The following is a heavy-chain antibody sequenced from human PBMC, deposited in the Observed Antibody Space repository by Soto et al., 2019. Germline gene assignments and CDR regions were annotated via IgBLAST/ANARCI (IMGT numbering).Heavy chain of an antibody. V-gene: IGHV1-69*01. J-gene: IGHJ4*02. D-gene: IGHD6-13*01. CDR2: IFPNVGTA. CDR3: ARARYSSRWGTFDS. CDR1: GGSFSTNE. Sequence: QVHLEQSGAEVRKPGTSVKLSCKASGGSFSTNEIDWVRQAPGQGLEWMGRIFPNVGTADYAQKFEGRLTIIADESTTTVYMDLSRLTSAATAVYFCARARYSSRWGTFDSWGQVTQVAVSS.